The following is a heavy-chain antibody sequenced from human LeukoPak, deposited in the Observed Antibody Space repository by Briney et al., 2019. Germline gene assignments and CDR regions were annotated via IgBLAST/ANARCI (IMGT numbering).Heavy chain of an antibody. CDR2: ISYDGSTK. Sequence: GGSLRLSCAASGFTFSRFAIHWVRQAPGEGLEWVAVISYDGSTKYYADSVKGRFTISRDNSKNTVYLQMHSLRVEDTAVYYCARRFDYYDSSAHLHLEYWGQGTLVTVSS. CDR1: GFTFSRFA. V-gene: IGHV3-30-3*01. CDR3: ARRFDYYDSSAHLHLEY. D-gene: IGHD3-22*01. J-gene: IGHJ4*02.